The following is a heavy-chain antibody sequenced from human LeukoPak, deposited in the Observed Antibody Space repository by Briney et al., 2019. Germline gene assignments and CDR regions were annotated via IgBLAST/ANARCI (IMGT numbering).Heavy chain of an antibody. V-gene: IGHV4-39*07. J-gene: IGHJ4*02. D-gene: IGHD6-19*01. CDR2: IYYSGST. CDR3: ARRGGYSSGQIRPRFDY. CDR1: GGSISSSSYY. Sequence: SETLSLTCTVSGGSISSSSYYWGWIRQPPGKGLEWIGSIYYSGSTNYNPSLKSRVTISVDTSKNQFSLKLSSVTAADTAVYYCARRGGYSSGQIRPRFDYWGQGTLVTVSS.